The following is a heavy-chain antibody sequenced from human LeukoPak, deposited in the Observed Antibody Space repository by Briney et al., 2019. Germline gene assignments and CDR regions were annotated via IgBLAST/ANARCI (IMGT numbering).Heavy chain of an antibody. CDR3: AKDSVAVRGVTITNKFGYMDV. CDR2: FSYDGSNK. Sequence: GGSLRLSCAASGFTFTTYAMHWVRQAPGKGLEWVALFSYDGSNKYYADSVKGRFTISRDNSKNTLYLEMNSLRGEDTAVYYCAKDSVAVRGVTITNKFGYMDVWGKGTTVTISS. CDR1: GFTFTTYA. D-gene: IGHD3-10*01. J-gene: IGHJ6*03. V-gene: IGHV3-30*04.